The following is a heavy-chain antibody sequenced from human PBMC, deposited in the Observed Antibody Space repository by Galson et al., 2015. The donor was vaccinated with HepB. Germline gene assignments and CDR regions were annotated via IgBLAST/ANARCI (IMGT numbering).Heavy chain of an antibody. CDR3: SRGEVS. J-gene: IGHJ5*02. Sequence: SLRLSCAASGFTFSSYSMNWVRQAPGKGLEWISYISSSSGTVYYADSVKGRFTISRDNAKNTLYLQMNSLRAEDTAVYYCSRGEVSWGQGTLVTVSS. CDR1: GFTFSSYS. CDR2: ISSSSGTV. V-gene: IGHV3-48*04. D-gene: IGHD1-26*01.